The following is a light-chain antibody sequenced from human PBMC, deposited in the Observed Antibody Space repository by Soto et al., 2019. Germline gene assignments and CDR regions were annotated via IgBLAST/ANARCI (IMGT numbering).Light chain of an antibody. CDR2: GAS. J-gene: IGKJ1*01. V-gene: IGKV3-15*01. Sequence: EIVMTQSPATLSVSPGERATLSCRASQSVSSDLAWYQEKPGQAPRLLIYGASTRATGIPARFSGSGSGTDFTLTISRLEPDDFAVYYCQHYGSSRTFGQGTKVDIK. CDR1: QSVSSD. CDR3: QHYGSSRT.